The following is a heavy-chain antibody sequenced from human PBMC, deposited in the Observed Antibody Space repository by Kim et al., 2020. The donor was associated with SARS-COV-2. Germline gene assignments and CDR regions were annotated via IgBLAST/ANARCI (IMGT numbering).Heavy chain of an antibody. J-gene: IGHJ4*02. Sequence: GGTNYDPSPKSRVTISIDTSKNQFSLNLRSVTAADTAVYYCARLTGHFDFWGQGALVTVSS. CDR2: GGT. D-gene: IGHD7-27*01. V-gene: IGHV4-59*08. CDR3: ARLTGHFDF.